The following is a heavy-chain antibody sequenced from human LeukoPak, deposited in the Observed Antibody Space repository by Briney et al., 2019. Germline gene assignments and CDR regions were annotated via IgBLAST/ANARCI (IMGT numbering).Heavy chain of an antibody. CDR1: GFTVSSNY. J-gene: IGHJ4*02. CDR3: ARAKWGSDFDY. D-gene: IGHD1-26*01. Sequence: GGSLRLSCAASGFTVSSNYMSWVRQAPGKGLEWVSVIYSGGSTYYADSVKGRFTISRDNSKNTLYLQMNSLRAEDTAVYYCARAKWGSDFDYGGQGTLVTVSS. V-gene: IGHV3-66*02. CDR2: IYSGGST.